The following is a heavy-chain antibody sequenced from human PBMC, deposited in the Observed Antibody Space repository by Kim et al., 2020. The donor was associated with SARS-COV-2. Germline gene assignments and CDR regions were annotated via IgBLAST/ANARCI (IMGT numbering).Heavy chain of an antibody. CDR1: GFTFSSYG. Sequence: GGSLRLSCAASGFTFSSYGMHWVRQAPGKGLEWVAVISYDGSNKYYADSVKGRFTISRDNSKNTLYLRMNSLRAEDTAVYYCAKVQYSSGWYYYYGMDVWGQGTTVTVSS. CDR3: AKVQYSSGWYYYYGMDV. CDR2: ISYDGSNK. J-gene: IGHJ6*02. V-gene: IGHV3-30*18. D-gene: IGHD6-19*01.